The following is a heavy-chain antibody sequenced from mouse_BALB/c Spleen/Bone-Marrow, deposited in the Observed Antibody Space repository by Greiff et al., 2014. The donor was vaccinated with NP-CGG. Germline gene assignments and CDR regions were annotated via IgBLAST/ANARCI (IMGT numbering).Heavy chain of an antibody. CDR1: GYTFTDYA. V-gene: IGHV1-67*01. J-gene: IGHJ4*01. CDR3: ARDISGYVRAMDY. CDR2: ISTYSGNT. Sequence: VQLQQSGPELVSPGVSVKISCKASGYTFTDYAIHWVKQSHSKRLEWTGIISTYSGNTNYNQKFKGKATMTVDKSSSTAYMELARLTSEDSAIYYCARDISGYVRAMDYWGQGTSVTVSS. D-gene: IGHD3-2*01.